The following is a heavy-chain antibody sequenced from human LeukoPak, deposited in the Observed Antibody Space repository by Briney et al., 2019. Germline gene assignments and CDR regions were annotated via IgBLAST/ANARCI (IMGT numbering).Heavy chain of an antibody. V-gene: IGHV3-74*01. J-gene: IGHJ4*02. CDR3: ARDIVSGSGSLDY. CDR2: VKSDGSNP. D-gene: IGHD3-10*01. CDR1: RFSFSNYW. Sequence: PGGSLRLSCAASRFSFSNYWMHWVRQAPGKGLVWVSRVKSDGSNPSYADSVKGRFTISRDNAENMLYLQMNTLGVEDTAVYYCARDIVSGSGSLDYWGQGTLVTVSS.